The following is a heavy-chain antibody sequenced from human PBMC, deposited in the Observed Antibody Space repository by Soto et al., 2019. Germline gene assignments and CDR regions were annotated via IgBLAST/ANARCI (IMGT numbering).Heavy chain of an antibody. J-gene: IGHJ5*02. D-gene: IGHD3-16*01. Sequence: SVKVSCKASGGSFSSYAISWVRQAPGQGLEWMGGIIPILGTANYAQKFQGRVTITADESTSTAYMELSSLRSEDTAVYYCARDHGGANWFDPWGQGTLVTVSS. V-gene: IGHV1-69*13. CDR2: IIPILGTA. CDR1: GGSFSSYA. CDR3: ARDHGGANWFDP.